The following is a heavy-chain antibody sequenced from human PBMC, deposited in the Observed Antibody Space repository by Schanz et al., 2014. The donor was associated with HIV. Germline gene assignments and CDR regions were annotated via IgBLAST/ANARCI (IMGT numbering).Heavy chain of an antibody. J-gene: IGHJ6*02. CDR1: GYSFMNAA. Sequence: QVQLVQSEAEVKRPGSSVKVSCRTSGYSFMNAAINWVRQATGQGLEWMGWVNPKSGNTGYAQKCQGRVTMTRNTSISTAYMELSRLTSDDTAMYYCAREKVGILADYTPNGMDVWGQGTTVTVSS. V-gene: IGHV1-8*01. CDR3: AREKVGILADYTPNGMDV. D-gene: IGHD3-9*01. CDR2: VNPKSGNT.